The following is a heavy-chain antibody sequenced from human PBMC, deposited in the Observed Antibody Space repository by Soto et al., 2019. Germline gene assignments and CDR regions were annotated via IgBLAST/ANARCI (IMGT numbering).Heavy chain of an antibody. D-gene: IGHD3-10*01. CDR1: GGSFSGYY. Sequence: QVQLQQWGAGLLKPSETLSLTCAVSGGSFSGYYWSWIRQPPGKGLEWIGEINHSGSTNYNPSLKRRVTISVNTSKNQFALKLSSVNAADTAVYYCARGLWGDSSRYYMDVWGKGTTVTVSS. J-gene: IGHJ6*03. V-gene: IGHV4-34*01. CDR3: ARGLWGDSSRYYMDV. CDR2: INHSGST.